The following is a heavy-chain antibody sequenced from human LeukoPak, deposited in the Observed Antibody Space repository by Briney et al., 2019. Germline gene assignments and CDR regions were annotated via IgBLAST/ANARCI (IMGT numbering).Heavy chain of an antibody. CDR2: IRDSGEA. J-gene: IGHJ5*02. D-gene: IGHD3/OR15-3a*01. CDR1: GFRVSDYC. Sequence: GGSLRLSCAVSGFRVSDYCMSWVRQAPGKGLEWVGLIRDSGEAFYADFVRGRFAISRDESENTLYLQMNSLRVEDTAVYFCARDRAALQDWVEFDPWGQGTPVIVSS. V-gene: IGHV3-66*03. CDR3: ARDRAALQDWVEFDP.